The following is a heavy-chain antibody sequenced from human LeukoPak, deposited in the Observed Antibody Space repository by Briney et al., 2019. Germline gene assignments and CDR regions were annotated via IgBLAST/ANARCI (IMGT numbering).Heavy chain of an antibody. D-gene: IGHD1-26*01. J-gene: IGHJ3*02. CDR3: ARDSCSGSYCSVAFDI. CDR2: IYTSGST. V-gene: IGHV4-61*02. Sequence: SQTLSLTCTVSGGSISSGSYYWSWIRQPARKGLEWIGRIYTSGSTNYNPSLKSRVTISVDTSKNQFSLKLSSVTAADTAVYYCARDSCSGSYCSVAFDIWGQGTMVTVSS. CDR1: GGSISSGSYY.